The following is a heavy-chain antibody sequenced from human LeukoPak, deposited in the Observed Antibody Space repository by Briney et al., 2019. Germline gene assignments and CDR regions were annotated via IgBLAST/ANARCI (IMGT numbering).Heavy chain of an antibody. CDR1: GFTFSDYY. Sequence: PGGSLRLSCAAPGFTFSDYYMSWIRQAPGKGLEWVSYISSSGSTIYYADSVKGRFTISRDNAKNSLYLQMNSLRAEDTAVYYCARAALYCSGGSCVDYWGQGTLVTVSS. J-gene: IGHJ4*02. CDR3: ARAALYCSGGSCVDY. V-gene: IGHV3-11*01. CDR2: ISSSGSTI. D-gene: IGHD2-15*01.